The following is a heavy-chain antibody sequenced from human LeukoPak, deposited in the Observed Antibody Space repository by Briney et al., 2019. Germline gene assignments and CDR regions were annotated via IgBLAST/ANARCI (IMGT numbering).Heavy chain of an antibody. D-gene: IGHD6-19*01. CDR1: GFTFSNNA. CDR3: AKDRYSSGWYGIDH. CDR2: ISYDGSNK. J-gene: IGHJ4*02. V-gene: IGHV3-30*18. Sequence: GGSLRLSCAASGFTFSNNAMHWVRQAPGKGLEWVAVISYDGSNKYNADSVKGRFTISRDNSKNTLYLQMDSLSAEDTAVYYCAKDRYSSGWYGIDHWGQGTLVTVSS.